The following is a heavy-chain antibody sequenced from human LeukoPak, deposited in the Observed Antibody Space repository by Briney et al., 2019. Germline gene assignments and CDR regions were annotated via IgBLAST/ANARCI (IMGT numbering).Heavy chain of an antibody. D-gene: IGHD4/OR15-4a*01. CDR3: ARDITSNDNCFDP. J-gene: IGHJ5*02. CDR1: GGSLIIGGYY. CDR2: IYYTGKT. Sequence: PSQTLSLTCSVSGGSLIIGGYYWGWVRQRPGKGLEWLGYIYYTGKTYYTPSLESRLSFSVDTSKNEFSLNLTSVTAADTAVYYCARDITSNDNCFDPWGPGVLATVSS. V-gene: IGHV4-31*03.